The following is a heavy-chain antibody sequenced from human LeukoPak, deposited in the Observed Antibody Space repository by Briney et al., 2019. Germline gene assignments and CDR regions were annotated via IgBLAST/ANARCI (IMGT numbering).Heavy chain of an antibody. Sequence: ASVKVSCTASGGTFSSYAISWVRRAPGQGLEWMGGIIPIFGTANYAQKFQGRVTITADESTSTAYMELSSLRSEDTAVYYCARGTTLVTNYFDYWGQGTLVTVSS. CDR2: IIPIFGTA. CDR1: GGTFSSYA. CDR3: ARGTTLVTNYFDY. D-gene: IGHD5-18*01. J-gene: IGHJ4*02. V-gene: IGHV1-69*13.